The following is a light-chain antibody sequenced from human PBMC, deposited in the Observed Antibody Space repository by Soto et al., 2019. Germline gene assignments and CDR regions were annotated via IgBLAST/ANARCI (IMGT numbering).Light chain of an antibody. V-gene: IGKV1-9*01. J-gene: IGKJ4*01. CDR1: QGISTY. Sequence: DIQLTQSPSFLSASVGDRVTIACRASQGISTYLAWYQQKLGKAPKLLIYDASTLQSGVPSRFSGSRSGTEFTLTISSLQPEDFANYYCQQLNGYLELTFGAGTKVDI. CDR2: DAS. CDR3: QQLNGYLELT.